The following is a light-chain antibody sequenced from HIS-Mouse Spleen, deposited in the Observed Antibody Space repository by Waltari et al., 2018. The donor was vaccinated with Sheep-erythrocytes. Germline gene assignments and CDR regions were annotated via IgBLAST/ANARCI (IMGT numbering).Light chain of an antibody. CDR2: SNN. J-gene: IGLJ3*02. CDR3: AAWDDRLNGPV. CDR1: SSNIGSNT. V-gene: IGLV1-44*01. Sequence: QSVLTQPPSASGNPGQRVTISCSGSSSNIGSNTVNWYQQLPGTAPKLLIYSNNQRPSGVPDRFSGSKSGTSASLAISGLQSEDEADYYCAAWDDRLNGPVFGGGTKLTVL.